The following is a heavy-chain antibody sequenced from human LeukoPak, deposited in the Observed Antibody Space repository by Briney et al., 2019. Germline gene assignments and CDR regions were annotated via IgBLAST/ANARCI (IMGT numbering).Heavy chain of an antibody. J-gene: IGHJ4*02. Sequence: ASVKVSCKASGYTFTGYYMHWVRQAPGQGLEWMGRINPNSGGTNYAQKFQGRVTMTRDTSISTAYMELRSLRSDDTAVHYCARDEGEQVHQIDYWGQGTLVTVSS. CDR2: INPNSGGT. CDR3: ARDEGEQVHQIDY. CDR1: GYTFTGYY. V-gene: IGHV1-2*06. D-gene: IGHD3-16*01.